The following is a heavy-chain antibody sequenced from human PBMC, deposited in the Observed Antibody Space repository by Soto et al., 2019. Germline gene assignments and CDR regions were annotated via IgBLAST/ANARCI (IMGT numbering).Heavy chain of an antibody. V-gene: IGHV3-23*01. CDR3: AKARYCSGGRSNCFFDH. CDR2: ISGNVGST. J-gene: IGHJ4*02. D-gene: IGHD2-15*01. CDR1: GFTFSNYA. Sequence: GGSLRLSCAASGFTFSNYAMSWIRQAPGKWLEWVSAISGNVGSTNYADSVKGRFSISRDNSKNTLYLQMNSLRAEDTAVYYCAKARYCSGGRSNCFFDHWGLGXLVTVSS.